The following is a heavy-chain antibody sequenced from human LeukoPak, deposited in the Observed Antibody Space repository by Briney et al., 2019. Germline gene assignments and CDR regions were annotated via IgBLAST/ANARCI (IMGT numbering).Heavy chain of an antibody. J-gene: IGHJ6*03. CDR2: ISRDGGSA. D-gene: IGHD5-24*01. Sequence: GGSLRLSCAASGFTFRSYVLHWVRQAPGKGLEHLSHISRDGGSAYYANSVRGGVTISRDNSKNTLYLQMDSLRPGDTGVYYCTKTKTEQFIYGRYKDYYYMDVWGKGTAVTVSS. CDR3: TKTKTEQFIYGRYKDYYYMDV. CDR1: GFTFRSYV. V-gene: IGHV3-64*01.